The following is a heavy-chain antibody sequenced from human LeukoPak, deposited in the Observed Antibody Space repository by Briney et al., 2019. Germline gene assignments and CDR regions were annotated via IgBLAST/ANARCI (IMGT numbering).Heavy chain of an antibody. J-gene: IGHJ6*02. CDR1: GGSFSGYY. D-gene: IGHD5-12*01. Sequence: PSETLSLTCAVYGGSFSGYYWSWIRQPPGKGLEWIGEINHSGSTNYNPSLKSRVTISVDTSKNQFSLKLSSVTAADTAVYYCARDERVATTPPYYYYYGMDVWGQGTTVTVSS. CDR3: ARDERVATTPPYYYYYGMDV. V-gene: IGHV4-34*01. CDR2: INHSGST.